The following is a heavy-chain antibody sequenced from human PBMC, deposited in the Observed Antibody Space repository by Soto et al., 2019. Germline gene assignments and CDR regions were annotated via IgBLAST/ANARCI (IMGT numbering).Heavy chain of an antibody. CDR3: ARARTSMVGRFFDY. V-gene: IGHV3-30-3*01. CDR1: GFTFSSYA. J-gene: IGHJ4*02. Sequence: QVQLVESGGGVVQPGRSLRLSCAASGFTFSSYAMHWVRQAPGKGLEWVAVISYDGSNKNYADSVKGRFTISRDNSKNTRYLQLNNLRADDTAVYYYARARTSMVGRFFDYWGQGTLVTVSS. CDR2: ISYDGSNK. D-gene: IGHD3-10*01.